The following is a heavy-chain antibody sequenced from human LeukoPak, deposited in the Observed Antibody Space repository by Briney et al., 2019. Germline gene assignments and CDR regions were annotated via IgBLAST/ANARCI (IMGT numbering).Heavy chain of an antibody. V-gene: IGHV3-23*01. CDR3: AKGKYYYDSSGYYPFDY. D-gene: IGHD3-22*01. CDR1: GFTFSSYG. CDR2: ISGSGGST. J-gene: IGHJ4*02. Sequence: GSLRLSCAASGFTFSSYGMSWVRQAPGKGLEWVSAISGSGGSTYYADSVKGRFTISRDNSKNTLYLQMNSLRAEDTAVYYCAKGKYYYDSSGYYPFDYWGQGTLVTVSS.